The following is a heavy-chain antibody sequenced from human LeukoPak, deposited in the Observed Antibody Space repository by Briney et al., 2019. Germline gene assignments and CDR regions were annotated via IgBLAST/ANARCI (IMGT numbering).Heavy chain of an antibody. Sequence: PGGSLRLSCAASGFTFSSYAMSWVRQAPGKGLEWVSAISGSGGSTYYADSVKGRFTISRDNSKNTLYLQMNSLRAEDPAVYYCAKDGEYSGSYFDWFDPWGQGTLVTVSS. CDR1: GFTFSSYA. J-gene: IGHJ5*02. D-gene: IGHD1-26*01. CDR2: ISGSGGST. V-gene: IGHV3-23*01. CDR3: AKDGEYSGSYFDWFDP.